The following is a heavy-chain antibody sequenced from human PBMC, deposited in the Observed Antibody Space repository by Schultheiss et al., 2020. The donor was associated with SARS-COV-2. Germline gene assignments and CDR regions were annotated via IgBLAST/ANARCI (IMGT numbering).Heavy chain of an antibody. J-gene: IGHJ6*02. Sequence: GGSLRLSCAASGFTFSSYSMNWVRQAPGKGLEWVAVIWYDGSNKYYADSVKGRFTISRDNSKNTLYLQMNSLRAEDMGLYYCARAGGGVAAAGGLDVWGQGATVTVSS. D-gene: IGHD6-13*01. CDR3: ARAGGGVAAAGGLDV. CDR1: GFTFSSYS. V-gene: IGHV3-33*08. CDR2: IWYDGSNK.